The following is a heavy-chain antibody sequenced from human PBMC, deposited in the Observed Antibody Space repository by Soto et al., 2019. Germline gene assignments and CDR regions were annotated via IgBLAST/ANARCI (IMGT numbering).Heavy chain of an antibody. Sequence: GGSLRLSCAASGFTFSSYGMHWVRQAPGKGLEWVAVIWYDGSNKYYADSVKGRFTISRDNSKNTLYLQMNSLRAEDTAVYYCARGGDNSDLDYWSQGTLVTVSS. V-gene: IGHV3-33*01. CDR1: GFTFSSYG. J-gene: IGHJ4*02. CDR3: ARGGDNSDLDY. D-gene: IGHD1-20*01. CDR2: IWYDGSNK.